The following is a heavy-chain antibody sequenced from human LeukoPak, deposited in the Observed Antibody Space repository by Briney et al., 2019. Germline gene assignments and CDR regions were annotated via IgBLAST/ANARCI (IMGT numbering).Heavy chain of an antibody. CDR3: LTSTRSHRFDY. J-gene: IGHJ4*02. CDR1: GFTFSSYW. D-gene: IGHD2-15*01. V-gene: IGHV3-7*01. Sequence: QPGGSLRLSCAASGFTFSSYWMCWVRQAPGKGLEWVAIIKRDGSDKYYVDSVEVRFIISRDNAKNSLYLQMNSLRAEDTAVYYCLTSTRSHRFDYWGQGTLVTVSS. CDR2: IKRDGSDK.